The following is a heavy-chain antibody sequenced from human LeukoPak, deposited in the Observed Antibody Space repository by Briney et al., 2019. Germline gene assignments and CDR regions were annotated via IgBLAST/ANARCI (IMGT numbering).Heavy chain of an antibody. J-gene: IGHJ3*02. Sequence: SETLSLTCTVSDDSFSSHYWTWIRQPPGKGLERMGYISYIGSTNYNPCLKSRVTISIDTSKNQFSLKLSSVTAADTAVYYCARDLVTVTKGFDIWGQGTMVSVSS. CDR1: DDSFSSHY. CDR3: ARDLVTVTKGFDI. CDR2: ISYIGST. V-gene: IGHV4-59*11. D-gene: IGHD4-17*01.